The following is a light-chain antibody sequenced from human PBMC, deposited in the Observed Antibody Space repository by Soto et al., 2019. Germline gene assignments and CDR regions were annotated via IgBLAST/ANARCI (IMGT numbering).Light chain of an antibody. V-gene: IGKV3-15*01. CDR3: QQYNNWPPWT. Sequence: EIVMTQSPAILSVPPGERATLSCRASQSVSSDLAWYQQKPGQAPRLLIYGASTRATGIPARFGGSGSETEFTLTISSLQSEDFAVYYCQQYNNWPPWTFGQGTKVEIK. J-gene: IGKJ1*01. CDR2: GAS. CDR1: QSVSSD.